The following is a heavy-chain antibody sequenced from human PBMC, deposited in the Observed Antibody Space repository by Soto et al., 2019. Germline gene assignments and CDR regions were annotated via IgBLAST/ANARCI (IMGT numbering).Heavy chain of an antibody. D-gene: IGHD3-10*01. V-gene: IGHV4-39*01. J-gene: IGHJ4*02. CDR3: AYRVRFGVLSFFAY. Sequence: QLQLPQAGPGLVKPSETLSLTCTVSGGSITNGTYHWGWIRQPPGQGLELIGSIYYSGNTYYNPSLKSRVTMSVDASKGQFSLCLSSVTAADPSLYYCAYRVRFGVLSFFAYWGQGTLVNVSS. CDR1: GGSITNGTYH. CDR2: IYYSGNT.